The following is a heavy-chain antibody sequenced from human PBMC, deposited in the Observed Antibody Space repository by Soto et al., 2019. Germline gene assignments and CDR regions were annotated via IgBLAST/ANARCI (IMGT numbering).Heavy chain of an antibody. Sequence: GGSLRLSCAASGFTVSSNYMSWVRQAPGKGLEWVSVIYSGGSTYYADSVKGRFTISRDNSKNTLYLQMNSLRAEDTAVYYCARERPEPLYSYYMDFWGKGTTVTVSS. CDR3: ARERPEPLYSYYMDF. CDR1: GFTVSSNY. CDR2: IYSGGST. J-gene: IGHJ6*03. V-gene: IGHV3-66*01.